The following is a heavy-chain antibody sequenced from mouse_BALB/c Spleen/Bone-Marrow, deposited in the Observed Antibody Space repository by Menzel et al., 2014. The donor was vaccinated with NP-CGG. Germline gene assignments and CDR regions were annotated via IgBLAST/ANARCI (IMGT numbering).Heavy chain of an antibody. V-gene: IGHV1-87*01. J-gene: IGHJ2*01. CDR1: GYTFTSYW. CDR3: ARGFPFDY. Sequence: VQLQQSGAELARPGASVKLSCKASGYTFTSYWMQWVKQRPGQGLEWIGAIYPGDGDTRYTQKFKGKATSTADKSSSTAYMQLSSLASEDSAVYYCARGFPFDYWGQGTTLTVSS. CDR2: IYPGDGDT.